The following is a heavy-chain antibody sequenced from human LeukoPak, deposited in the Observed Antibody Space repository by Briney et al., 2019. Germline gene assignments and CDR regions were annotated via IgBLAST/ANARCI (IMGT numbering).Heavy chain of an antibody. CDR1: GYTFTSYY. J-gene: IGHJ4*02. CDR2: INPSGGST. V-gene: IGHV1-46*01. D-gene: IGHD6-19*01. CDR3: ARAVAGTGSRKYFDY. Sequence: ASVKVSCKASGYTFTSYYMHWVRQAPGQGLEWMGIINPSGGSTSYAQKFQGRVTMTRDMSTSTVYMELSSLRSEDTAVYYCARAVAGTGSRKYFDYWGQGTLVTVSS.